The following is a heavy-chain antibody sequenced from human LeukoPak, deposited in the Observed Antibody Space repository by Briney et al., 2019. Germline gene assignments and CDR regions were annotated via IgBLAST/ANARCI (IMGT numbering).Heavy chain of an antibody. V-gene: IGHV1-18*01. CDR1: GYTFTSYG. Sequence: GASVKVSCKASGYTFTSYGISWVRQAPGQGLEWMGWISAYNGNTNYAQKLQGRVTMTTDTSTSTAYMELRSLRSDDTAVYYCARELMITFGGVIALNDYWGQGTLVTVSS. CDR3: ARELMITFGGVIALNDY. CDR2: ISAYNGNT. J-gene: IGHJ4*02. D-gene: IGHD3-16*02.